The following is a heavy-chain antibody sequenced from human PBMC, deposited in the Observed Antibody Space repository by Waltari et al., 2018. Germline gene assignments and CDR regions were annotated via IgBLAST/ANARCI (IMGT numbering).Heavy chain of an antibody. CDR1: EFIFSSDA. J-gene: IGHJ6*02. CDR3: ARDYCDRANCHGMDV. D-gene: IGHD3-22*01. V-gene: IGHV3-30*04. Sequence: QVQLVESGGGVVQPGGSRRLSCAASEFIFSSDAMHWVRQAPGKGLEWVAVISYNGRNIYYVDSVKGRFTISRDNSKKTLYMQMNSLTVEDTAVYYCARDYCDRANCHGMDVWGQGTTVTV. CDR2: ISYNGRNI.